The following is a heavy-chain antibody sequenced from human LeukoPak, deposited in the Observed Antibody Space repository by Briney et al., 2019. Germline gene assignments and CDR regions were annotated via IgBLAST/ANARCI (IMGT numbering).Heavy chain of an antibody. Sequence: ASVKVSCKASGGTFSSYAISWVRQAPGQGLEWMGRIIPILGIANYAQKFQGRVTITADKSTSTAYMELSSLRSEDTAVYYCAREMTLVQYNWFGPWGQGTLVTVSS. J-gene: IGHJ5*02. CDR1: GGTFSSYA. V-gene: IGHV1-69*04. CDR3: AREMTLVQYNWFGP. CDR2: IIPILGIA.